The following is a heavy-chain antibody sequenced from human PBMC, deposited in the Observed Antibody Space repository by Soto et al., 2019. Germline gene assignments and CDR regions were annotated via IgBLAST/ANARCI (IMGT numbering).Heavy chain of an antibody. D-gene: IGHD6-19*01. CDR2: ISWNSGGL. J-gene: IGHJ5*02. V-gene: IGHV3-9*01. CDR1: GFTFDDYA. Sequence: GGSLSLSCAPSGFTFDDYAMHWVRQAPGKGLEWVSGISWNSGGLGYADYVKGRFTISRDKAKHSLYMQMNRLRAEDTALYACAKEGIEVAGVLFDSNWFENWGQGTLVTVSS. CDR3: AKEGIEVAGVLFDSNWFEN.